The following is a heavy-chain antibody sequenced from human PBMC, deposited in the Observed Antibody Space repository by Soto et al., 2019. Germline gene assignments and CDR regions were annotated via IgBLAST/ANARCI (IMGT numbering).Heavy chain of an antibody. J-gene: IGHJ1*01. Sequence: EVQLVESGGGLVQPGGPLRLSCAGSGFRFSSSWMSWIRQAPGKGLEWVAHINQGGSQKYYVDSAKGRFTISRDNAKTSLYLQMNNLRAEDTATYYCASWADAADEDYFHHWGQGTLVTVSS. CDR2: INQGGSQK. CDR1: GFRFSSSW. CDR3: ASWADAADEDYFHH. V-gene: IGHV3-7*03. D-gene: IGHD3-16*01.